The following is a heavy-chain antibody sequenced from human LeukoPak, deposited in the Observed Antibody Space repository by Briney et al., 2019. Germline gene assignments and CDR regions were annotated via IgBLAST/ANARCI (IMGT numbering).Heavy chain of an antibody. J-gene: IGHJ4*02. CDR3: ARGHDSSGYYPFNY. Sequence: ASETLSLTCVVSGGSLSTHHWSWIRQSPGRGLEWIGYISDSGSANYNPSLKSRVTISVDTSKNQFSLMLSSVTAADTAVYYCARGHDSSGYYPFNYWGQGTLVPGSS. CDR1: GGSLSTHH. CDR2: ISDSGSA. V-gene: IGHV4-59*11. D-gene: IGHD3-22*01.